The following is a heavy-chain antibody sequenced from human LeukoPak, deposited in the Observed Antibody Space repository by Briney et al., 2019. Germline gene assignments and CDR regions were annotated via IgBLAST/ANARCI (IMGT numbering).Heavy chain of an antibody. Sequence: GGSLRLSCAASGFTFSSYAMSWVRQAPGKGLEWVSGISGSVSGSGDSTYYADSVKGRFTISRDNAKNSLYLQMNSLRAEDTAVYYCARKWNYAFDIWGQGTMVTVSS. V-gene: IGHV3-23*01. D-gene: IGHD1-7*01. CDR2: ISGSVSGSGDST. CDR1: GFTFSSYA. CDR3: ARKWNYAFDI. J-gene: IGHJ3*02.